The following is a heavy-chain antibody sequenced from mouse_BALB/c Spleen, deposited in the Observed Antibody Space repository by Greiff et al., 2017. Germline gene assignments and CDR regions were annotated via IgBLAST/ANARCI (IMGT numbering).Heavy chain of an antibody. J-gene: IGHJ3*01. D-gene: IGHD1-1*01. CDR3: ARPGDYGSSPAWFAY. V-gene: IGHV1S34*01. CDR2: ISCYNGAT. CDR1: GYSFTGYY. Sequence: LVKTGASVKISCKASGYSFTGYYMHWVKQSHGKSLEWIGYISCYNGATSYNQKFKGKATFTVDTSSSTAYMQCNSLTSEDSAVYYCARPGDYGSSPAWFAYWGQGTLVTVSA.